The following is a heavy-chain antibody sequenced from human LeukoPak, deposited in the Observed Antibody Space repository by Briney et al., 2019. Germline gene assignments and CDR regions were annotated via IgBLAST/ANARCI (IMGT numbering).Heavy chain of an antibody. D-gene: IGHD3-9*01. Sequence: SETLSLTCTVSGGSISSYNWSWIRQPPGKGLEWIGYIYYSGSTNYNPSLKSRVTISLDTSKNQFSLKLSSVTAADTAVYYCARAPSYYDILTGFSNYYYGMDVWGQGTTVTVSS. V-gene: IGHV4-59*01. J-gene: IGHJ6*02. CDR1: GGSISSYN. CDR2: IYYSGST. CDR3: ARAPSYYDILTGFSNYYYGMDV.